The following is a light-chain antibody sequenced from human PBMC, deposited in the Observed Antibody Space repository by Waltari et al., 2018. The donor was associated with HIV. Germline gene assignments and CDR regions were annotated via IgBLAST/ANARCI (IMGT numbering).Light chain of an antibody. Sequence: QSALTQPPSASGSPGQSVTISCTGTSSDVGGYNYVSWYQQHPGKAPKLMIYEVNKRPSGAPDLCSGSNSGNTASLTVSGLQAEDEADYYCSSYAGSNNRVFGGGTKLTVL. V-gene: IGLV2-8*01. J-gene: IGLJ2*01. CDR2: EVN. CDR3: SSYAGSNNRV. CDR1: SSDVGGYNY.